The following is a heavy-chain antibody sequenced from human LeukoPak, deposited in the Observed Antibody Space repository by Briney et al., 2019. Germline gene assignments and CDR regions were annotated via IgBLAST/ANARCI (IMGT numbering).Heavy chain of an antibody. V-gene: IGHV4-4*02. J-gene: IGHJ5*02. CDR2: IYHSGST. CDR1: GGSISSSNW. D-gene: IGHD6-13*01. CDR3: ASRSSWYYWFDP. Sequence: SETLSLTCAVSGGSISSSNWWSWVRQPPGKGLEWIGEIYHSGSTNYNPSLKSRVTISVDKSKNQFSLKLSSVTAADTAVYYCASRSSWYYWFDPWGQGTLVTVSS.